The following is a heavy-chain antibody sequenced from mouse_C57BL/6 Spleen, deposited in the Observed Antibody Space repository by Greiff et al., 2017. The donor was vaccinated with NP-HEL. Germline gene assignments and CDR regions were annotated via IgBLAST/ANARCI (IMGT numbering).Heavy chain of an antibody. CDR1: GFSLTSYG. CDR2: IWSGGST. J-gene: IGHJ4*01. D-gene: IGHD1-1*01. V-gene: IGHV2-2*01. CDR3: ARKEDYYGSSYYYAMDY. Sequence: QVQLKESGPGLVQPSQSLSITCTVSGFSLTSYGVHWVRQSPGKGLEWLGVIWSGGSTDYNAAFISRLSISKDNSKSQVFFKMNSLQADDTAIYYCARKEDYYGSSYYYAMDYWGQGTSVTVSS.